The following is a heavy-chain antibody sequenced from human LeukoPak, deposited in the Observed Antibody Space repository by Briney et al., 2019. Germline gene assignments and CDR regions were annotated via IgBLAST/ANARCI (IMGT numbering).Heavy chain of an antibody. CDR1: GFTFRSYW. J-gene: IGHJ4*02. CDR2: IKQDGSEK. D-gene: IGHD2-15*01. V-gene: IGHV3-7*03. Sequence: PGGSLRLSCAASGFTFRSYWMSWVRQAPGKGLEWVANIKQDGSEKNYLNSVKGRFTIFRDNAKNSLYLQMNSLRAEDTAVYYCARDRTWWDYRGRGILVTVSS. CDR3: ARDRTWWDY.